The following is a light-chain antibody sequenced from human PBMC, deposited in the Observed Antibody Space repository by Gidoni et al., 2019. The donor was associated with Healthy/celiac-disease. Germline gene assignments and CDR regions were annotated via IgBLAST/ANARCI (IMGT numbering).Light chain of an antibody. CDR3: QQYNNWLGT. CDR1: QSVSSN. V-gene: IGKV3-15*01. J-gene: IGKJ1*01. Sequence: EIVMTQSPATLSVSPGDRATLPCRASQSVSSNLAWYQQKPGQAPRPLIYGASTRATGIPARFRGRGSGTELTLTISSLQSEDFAVYYCQQYNNWLGTFGQGTKVEIK. CDR2: GAS.